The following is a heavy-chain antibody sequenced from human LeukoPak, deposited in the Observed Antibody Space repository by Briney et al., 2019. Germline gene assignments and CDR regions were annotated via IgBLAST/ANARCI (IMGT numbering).Heavy chain of an antibody. D-gene: IGHD5-18*01. V-gene: IGHV4-39*07. J-gene: IGHJ6*03. Sequence: SETLSLTCTVSGGSISSSSYFWGWIRQPPGKGLEWIGSIYYSGSTYYNPSLKSRATISVDTSKNQFSLKLSSVTAADTAVYYCARESIQLWLSYYYYYYMDVWGKGTTVTVSS. CDR3: ARESIQLWLSYYYYYYMDV. CDR1: GGSISSSSYF. CDR2: IYYSGST.